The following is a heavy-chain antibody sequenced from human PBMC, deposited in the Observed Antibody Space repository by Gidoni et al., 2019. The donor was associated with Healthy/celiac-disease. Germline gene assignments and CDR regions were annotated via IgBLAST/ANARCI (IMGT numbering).Heavy chain of an antibody. V-gene: IGHV3-23*01. D-gene: IGHD2-2*01. CDR2: ISGSGGST. Sequence: EVQLLESGGGLVQPGGSLRRSCAASGFTFSSYAMSWVRQAPGKGLEWVSTISGSGGSTYYADSVKGRFTISRDKSKNTLYLRMNSLRAEDTAVYYCAKVSLEMATISYFDLWGRGTLVTVSS. CDR1: GFTFSSYA. CDR3: AKVSLEMATISYFDL. J-gene: IGHJ2*01.